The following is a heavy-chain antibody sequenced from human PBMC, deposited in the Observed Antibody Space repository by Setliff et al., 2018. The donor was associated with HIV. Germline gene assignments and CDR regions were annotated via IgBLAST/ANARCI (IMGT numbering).Heavy chain of an antibody. Sequence: SSETLSLTCSVSGGSIDNNKYYWTWIRQPPGKGLEWTGSIYHTGRTYYNRSLESRLTISIDTSKNQFSLKLSSVTAADTAVYYCARAPRDASNWFDPWGQGTLVTVSS. CDR2: IYHTGRT. CDR1: GGSIDNNKYY. CDR3: ARAPRDASNWFDP. J-gene: IGHJ5*02. V-gene: IGHV4-39*07.